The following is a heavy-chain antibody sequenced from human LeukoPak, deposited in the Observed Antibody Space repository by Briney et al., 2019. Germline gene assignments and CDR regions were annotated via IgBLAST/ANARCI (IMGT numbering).Heavy chain of an antibody. Sequence: ASGTLSFTSSAYTFTIYGISWVRHAPGQGHEWMGWTTAYNDNTNYAHKHQGRGTITTDTSTSTAYMELRSLRSDDTAVYYCARALLWFGEPSHIDYWGQGTLVTASS. V-gene: IGHV1-18*04. CDR3: ARALLWFGEPSHIDY. CDR1: AYTFTIYG. J-gene: IGHJ4*02. D-gene: IGHD3-10*01. CDR2: TTAYNDNT.